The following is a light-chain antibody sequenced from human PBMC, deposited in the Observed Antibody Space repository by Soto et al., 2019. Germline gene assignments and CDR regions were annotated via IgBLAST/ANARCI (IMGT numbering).Light chain of an antibody. V-gene: IGKV3-20*01. Sequence: EIVMTQSPATLSLSPGERATLSCRASQSLTSSFLAWYQQKPGQAPRLLIYGASSRASGIPDRFSGGGSGTDFTLTINRLEPEDSAVYYCQQYASSPLITFGQGTRLETK. CDR2: GAS. CDR1: QSLTSSF. J-gene: IGKJ5*01. CDR3: QQYASSPLIT.